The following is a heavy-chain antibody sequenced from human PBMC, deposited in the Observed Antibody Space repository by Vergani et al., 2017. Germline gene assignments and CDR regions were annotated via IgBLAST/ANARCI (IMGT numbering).Heavy chain of an antibody. CDR2: IYYSGST. CDR3: ARGMYGDYVSYYGMDV. D-gene: IGHD4-17*01. Sequence: QVQLQESGPGLVKPSEPLSLTCTVSGGSISNYYWSWIRQPPGKGLEWIGYIYYSGSTNYNPSLKSRVTISVDTSKNQFSLKLSSVTAADTAVYYCARGMYGDYVSYYGMDVWGQGTTVTVSS. J-gene: IGHJ6*02. CDR1: GGSISNYY. V-gene: IGHV4-59*01.